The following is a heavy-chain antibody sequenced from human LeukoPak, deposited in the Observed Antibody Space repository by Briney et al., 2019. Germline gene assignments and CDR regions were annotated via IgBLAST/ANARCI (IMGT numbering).Heavy chain of an antibody. CDR2: VRFDGGDK. CDR1: GFTFRSHD. V-gene: IGHV3-30*02. Sequence: GGSLRLSCAASGFTFRSHDMHWVRQAPGKGLEWVTFVRFDGGDKKYADSVKGRFTISRDNSKNTLFLQMISLRDEDTAVYYRAKSLYPDAFDIWGQGTMVTVS. J-gene: IGHJ3*02. D-gene: IGHD2-8*01. CDR3: AKSLYPDAFDI.